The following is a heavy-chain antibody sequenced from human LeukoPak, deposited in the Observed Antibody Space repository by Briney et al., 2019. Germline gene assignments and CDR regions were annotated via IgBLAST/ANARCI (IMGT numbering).Heavy chain of an antibody. Sequence: PSQTLSLTCTVSGGSISSGGYYWSWIRQHPGKGLEWIVYIYYSGSTYYNPSLKSRVTISVDTPKNQFSLKLSSVTAADTAVYYCARVRCSGGSCYFAHFDYWGQGTLVTVSS. D-gene: IGHD2-15*01. CDR3: ARVRCSGGSCYFAHFDY. CDR2: IYYSGST. J-gene: IGHJ4*02. V-gene: IGHV4-31*03. CDR1: GGSISSGGYY.